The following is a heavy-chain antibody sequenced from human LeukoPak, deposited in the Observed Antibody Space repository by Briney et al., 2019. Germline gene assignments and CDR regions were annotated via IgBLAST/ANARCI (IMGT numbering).Heavy chain of an antibody. Sequence: PSETLSLTCTVSGGSISSYYWGWIRQPPGKGLEWIGYIYYSGSTNYNPSLKSRVTISADTSKTQFSLKLSSVTAADTAVYYCASHYDILTGYAYWGQGTLVTVSS. CDR3: ASHYDILTGYAY. J-gene: IGHJ4*02. CDR1: GGSISSYY. CDR2: IYYSGST. V-gene: IGHV4-59*01. D-gene: IGHD3-9*01.